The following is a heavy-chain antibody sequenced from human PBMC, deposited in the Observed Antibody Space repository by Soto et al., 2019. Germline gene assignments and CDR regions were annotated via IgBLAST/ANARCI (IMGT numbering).Heavy chain of an antibody. J-gene: IGHJ4*02. D-gene: IGHD2-15*01. V-gene: IGHV3-21*01. Sequence: PGGSLRLSCAASGFAFRSYNMNWVRQAPGKGLEWVASISSGSSNIYYADKVKGRFTISRDNAKNSLFLQMDSLRAEDSAVYYCASATVVAATFDFWGQGT. CDR1: GFAFRSYN. CDR3: ASATVVAATFDF. CDR2: ISSGSSNI.